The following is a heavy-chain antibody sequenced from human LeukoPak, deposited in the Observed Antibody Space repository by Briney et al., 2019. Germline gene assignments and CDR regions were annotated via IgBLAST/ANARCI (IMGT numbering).Heavy chain of an antibody. CDR2: ISSSGGST. Sequence: GGSVRLSCAASGFTFSSYAMSWVRQAPGKGLEWVSAISSSGGSTYYADSVKGRFTISRDNSKNTLYLQMNSLRAEDTAVYYCAKDRLRESYDYFYYFDYWGQGTLVTVSS. CDR1: GFTFSSYA. D-gene: IGHD5-12*01. J-gene: IGHJ4*02. CDR3: AKDRLRESYDYFYYFDY. V-gene: IGHV3-23*01.